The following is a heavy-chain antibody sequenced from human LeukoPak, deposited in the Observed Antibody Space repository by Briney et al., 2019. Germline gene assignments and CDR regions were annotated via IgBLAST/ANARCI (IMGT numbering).Heavy chain of an antibody. CDR1: GFTFRDYY. CDR3: ARGGYQHYALVDY. V-gene: IGHV3-11*05. J-gene: IGHJ4*02. CDR2: ISGSGTFT. Sequence: GGSLRLSCAASGFTFRDYYMSWIRHAPGKGLEGVSHISGSGTFTNYADSVKGRFTISRDNAGNSLHLQMNSLRAEDSAMYYCARGGYQHYALVDYWGQGTLATVSS. D-gene: IGHD5-12*01.